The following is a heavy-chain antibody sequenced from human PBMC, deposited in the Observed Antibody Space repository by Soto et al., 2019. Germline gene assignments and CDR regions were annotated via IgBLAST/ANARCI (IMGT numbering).Heavy chain of an antibody. CDR3: APHGLAVSSPPYFDN. V-gene: IGHV1-69*01. D-gene: IGHD6-19*01. CDR2: FVPLFGTT. CDR1: GGTFSGYV. J-gene: IGHJ4*02. Sequence: QLVQSGSEVKKPGSSVKVSCQASGGTFSGYVVTWVRQAPGQGLEWMGEFVPLFGTTKYAQRCSGRINTTEEESTSTSYMQLRTLRSDDTAVYYCAPHGLAVSSPPYFDNWGQGTLVTVSS.